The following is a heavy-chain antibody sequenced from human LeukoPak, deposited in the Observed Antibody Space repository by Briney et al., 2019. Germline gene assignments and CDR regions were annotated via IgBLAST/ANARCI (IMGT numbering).Heavy chain of an antibody. CDR2: ISSSSSYI. Sequence: GGSLRLSRAASGFTFSSYSMNWVPQAPGKGLEWVSSISSSSSYIYYADSVKGRFTISRDNAKNSLYLQMNSLRAEYTAVYYCANNWNFDHRGQGTLVTISS. CDR3: ANNWNFDH. V-gene: IGHV3-21*04. CDR1: GFTFSSYS. D-gene: IGHD1-1*01. J-gene: IGHJ4*02.